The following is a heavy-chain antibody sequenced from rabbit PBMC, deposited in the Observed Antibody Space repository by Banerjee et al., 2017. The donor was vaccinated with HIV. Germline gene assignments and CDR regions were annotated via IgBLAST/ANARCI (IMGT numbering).Heavy chain of an antibody. J-gene: IGHJ4*01. V-gene: IGHV1S45*01. D-gene: IGHD3-1*01. CDR1: GFSFSSSYW. CDR2: IDGGSSGST. CDR3: ARHLGANNL. Sequence: QEQLEESGGDLVKPEGSLTLTCTASGFSFSSSYWICWVRQAPGKGPEWIACIDGGSSGSTYYASWAKGRFTVSKASSTTVTLQMASLTAADTATYFCARHLGANNLWGQGTLVTVS.